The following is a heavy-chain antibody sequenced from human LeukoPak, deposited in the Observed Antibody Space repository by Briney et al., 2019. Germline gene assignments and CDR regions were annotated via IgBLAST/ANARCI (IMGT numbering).Heavy chain of an antibody. V-gene: IGHV4-59*01. CDR1: GGSISSYY. CDR3: AREDYYDSSGYYTDAFDI. J-gene: IGHJ3*02. Sequence: PSETLSLTCTVSGGSISSYYWSWIRQPQGKGVEWIGYIYYSGSTNYTPSLKSRVTISVDTSKNQFSLKLSSVTAADTAVYYCAREDYYDSSGYYTDAFDIWGQGTMVTVSS. CDR2: IYYSGST. D-gene: IGHD3-22*01.